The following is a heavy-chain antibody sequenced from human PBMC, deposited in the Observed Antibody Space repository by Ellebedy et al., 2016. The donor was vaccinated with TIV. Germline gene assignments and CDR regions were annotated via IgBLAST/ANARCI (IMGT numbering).Heavy chain of an antibody. Sequence: GESLKISCTASGFSLSTYWMSWVRQAPGKGLEWVANIKQDGSKRYYVDSVKGRFTISRDNAKKSLYLQMNSLRAEDTAVYFCAKGGRELWNVPCDSWGQGTLVTASS. CDR3: AKGGRELWNVPCDS. D-gene: IGHD1-1*01. V-gene: IGHV3-7*01. CDR2: IKQDGSKR. CDR1: GFSLSTYW. J-gene: IGHJ5*01.